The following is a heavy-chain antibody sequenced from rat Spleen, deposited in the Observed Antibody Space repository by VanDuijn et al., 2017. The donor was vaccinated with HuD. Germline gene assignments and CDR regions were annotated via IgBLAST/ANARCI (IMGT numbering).Heavy chain of an antibody. D-gene: IGHD5-1*01. CDR3: AREGKLGVRGYYFDY. CDR2: IWSGGST. V-gene: IGHV2-30*01. J-gene: IGHJ2*01. CDR1: GFSLTNYN. Sequence: QVQLKESGPGLVQPSQTLSLTCTVSGFSLTNYNVHWVRQPPGKGLEWMGVIWSGGSTAYNSLLKSRLTISRDTSKSQVFLKMNSLQTEDTATYYCAREGKLGVRGYYFDYWGQGVMVTVSS.